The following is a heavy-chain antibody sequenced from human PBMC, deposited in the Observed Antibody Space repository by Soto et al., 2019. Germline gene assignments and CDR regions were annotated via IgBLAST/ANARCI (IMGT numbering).Heavy chain of an antibody. CDR1: GFTFSDYA. CDR2: ISSGGGSP. V-gene: IGHV3-23*01. J-gene: IGHJ4*02. Sequence: LRLSCAASGFTFSDYAMSWVRQAPGKGLEWVSSISSGGGSPYYADSVKGRFTISRNNSKNTLFLQMNSLRAEDTAVYYCAKGDGRIVPRHFDYWGQGTLVTVS. CDR3: AKGDGRIVPRHFDY. D-gene: IGHD1-26*01.